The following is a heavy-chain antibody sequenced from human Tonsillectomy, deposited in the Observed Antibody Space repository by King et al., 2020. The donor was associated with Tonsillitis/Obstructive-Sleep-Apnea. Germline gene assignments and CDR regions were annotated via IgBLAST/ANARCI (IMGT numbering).Heavy chain of an antibody. CDR3: ATRGAGVQALHDFDF. CDR1: GFTFRSYA. V-gene: IGHV3-30*04. D-gene: IGHD3-10*01. Sequence: VQLVESGGGVVQPGRSLRLSCAASGFTFRSYAMHWVRQAPGKGLEWVGFTSFDGSDTFYADSVRGRFTISRDNSRKTLHLQMNSLRAEDTAVYYCATRGAGVQALHDFDFWGQGTMVTVSS. CDR2: TSFDGSDT. J-gene: IGHJ3*01.